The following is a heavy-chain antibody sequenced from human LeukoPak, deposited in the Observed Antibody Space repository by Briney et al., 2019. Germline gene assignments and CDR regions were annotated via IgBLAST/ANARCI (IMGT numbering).Heavy chain of an antibody. V-gene: IGHV3-23*01. J-gene: IGHJ4*02. Sequence: GGSLRLSCGASGLTFSSYAMSWVRRAPGKGVEWVSAISGSGGSTYYGGSGKGPFTIPRDNFKNTLYPEMNSLRAEDTAVYYCARDKMGAYSISWAGAFDYWGQGTLVTVSS. D-gene: IGHD6-13*01. CDR3: ARDKMGAYSISWAGAFDY. CDR2: ISGSGGST. CDR1: GLTFSSYA.